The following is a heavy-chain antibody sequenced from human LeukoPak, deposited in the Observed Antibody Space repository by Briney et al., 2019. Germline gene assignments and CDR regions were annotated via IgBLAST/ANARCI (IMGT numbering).Heavy chain of an antibody. CDR3: ASLSSVLGADA. Sequence: SETLSLNCTVSGGSISSYYWSWIRQPPGKGLEWIGYIYYSGSTNYNPSLKSRVTISVDTSKNQFSLKLCSVTAADTAVYYCASLSSVLGADAWGQGTLVTVSS. J-gene: IGHJ5*02. D-gene: IGHD4/OR15-4a*01. V-gene: IGHV4-59*01. CDR1: GGSISSYY. CDR2: IYYSGST.